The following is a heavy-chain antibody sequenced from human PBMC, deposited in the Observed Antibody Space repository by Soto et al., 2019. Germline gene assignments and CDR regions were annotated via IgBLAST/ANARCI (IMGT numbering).Heavy chain of an antibody. CDR1: GGSMSSYY. Sequence: SETLSLTCTVSGGSMSSYYWSWIRQPAGKGLGWIGYIYYSGSTNYNPSLKSRVTISVDTSKNQFSLKLSSVTAEDTAVYYCARDMGYDSSGFYFDYWGQGTLVTVSS. CDR2: IYYSGST. J-gene: IGHJ4*02. CDR3: ARDMGYDSSGFYFDY. V-gene: IGHV4-59*01. D-gene: IGHD3-22*01.